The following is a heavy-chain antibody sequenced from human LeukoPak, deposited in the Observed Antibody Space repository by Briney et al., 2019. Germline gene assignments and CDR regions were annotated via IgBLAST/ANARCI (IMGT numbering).Heavy chain of an antibody. CDR1: GGSFSGYY. J-gene: IGHJ2*01. CDR3: AGYREYWDWHFDL. V-gene: IGHV4-34*01. CDR2: INHSGST. Sequence: SETLSLTCAVYGGSFSGYYWSWIRQPPGKGLEWIGEINHSGSTNYNPSLKSRVTISIDTSKDQFSLKLTSVTAADTAVYYCAGYREYWDWHFDLWGRGAPVTVSP. D-gene: IGHD2-8*02.